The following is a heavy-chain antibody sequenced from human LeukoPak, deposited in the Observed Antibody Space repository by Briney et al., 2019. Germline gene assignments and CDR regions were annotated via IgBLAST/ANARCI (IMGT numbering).Heavy chain of an antibody. CDR2: INPNSGGT. CDR3: ARGPEYGGTIDY. J-gene: IGHJ4*02. Sequence: GASVKVSCKASGYTFTGYYIHWVRQAPGQGLEWMGWINPNSGGTNNAQKFQGRVTMTRDTSISTTYMDLTRLTSDDTAVYYCARGPEYGGTIDYWGQGTLVTVSS. D-gene: IGHD4-23*01. CDR1: GYTFTGYY. V-gene: IGHV1-2*02.